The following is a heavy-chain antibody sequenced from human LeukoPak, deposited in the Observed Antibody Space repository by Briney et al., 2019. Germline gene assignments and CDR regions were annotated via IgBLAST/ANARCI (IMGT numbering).Heavy chain of an antibody. CDR2: IKRKSDGGTT. CDR3: TTNYSLFSGYAYNYSYMDV. Sequence: GRSLRLSRAASGFTFSNAWMSWVRQAPGKGLEWVGHIKRKSDGGTTDYAAPVKGRFTISRDDSKNTLYLQMNSLKTEDTAVYYCTTNYSLFSGYAYNYSYMDVWGKGTTVTVPS. V-gene: IGHV3-15*01. CDR1: GFTFSNAW. D-gene: IGHD2-15*01. J-gene: IGHJ6*03.